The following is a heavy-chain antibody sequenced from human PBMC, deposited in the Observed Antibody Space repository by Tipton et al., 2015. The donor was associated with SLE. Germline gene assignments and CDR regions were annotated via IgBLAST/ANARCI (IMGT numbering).Heavy chain of an antibody. V-gene: IGHV3-33*06. J-gene: IGHJ3*02. Sequence: SLRLSCVASGFTFSSFGMHWVRQAPGKGLEWVAFIWYDGSDKYYADSVKGRFTISRDNSKNTLYLQMNSLRAEDTAVYYCAKGSSNAFDIWGQGTMVTVSS. CDR1: GFTFSSFG. CDR3: AKGSSNAFDI. CDR2: IWYDGSDK. D-gene: IGHD3-10*01.